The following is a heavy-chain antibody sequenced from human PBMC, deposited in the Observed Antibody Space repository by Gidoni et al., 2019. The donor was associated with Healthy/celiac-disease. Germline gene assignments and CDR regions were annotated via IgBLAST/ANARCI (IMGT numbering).Heavy chain of an antibody. CDR1: GGSISSGGYY. D-gene: IGHD5-12*01. Sequence: QVPLQQSRPGLVTPSQSLPLTCPVSGGSISSGGYYWSLIRERPGKGLGWIGYLYYSGSTYYNPSLKSRVTISVDTSKNQFSLKLSSVTSADTAVYYWATGGYSGYDLAFDYWGQGTLVTVSS. J-gene: IGHJ4*02. V-gene: IGHV4-31*03. CDR2: LYYSGST. CDR3: ATGGYSGYDLAFDY.